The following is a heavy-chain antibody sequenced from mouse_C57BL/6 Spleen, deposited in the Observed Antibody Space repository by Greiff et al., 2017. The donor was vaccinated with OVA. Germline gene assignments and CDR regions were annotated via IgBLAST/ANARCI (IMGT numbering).Heavy chain of an antibody. V-gene: IGHV1-55*01. CDR1: GYTFTSYW. CDR3: ARKRYYYGREYAMDY. D-gene: IGHD1-1*01. Sequence: QVQLQQSGAELVKPGASVKMSCKASGYTFTSYWITWVKQRPGQGLEWIGDIYPGSGSTNYNEKFKSKATLTVDTSSSTAYMQLSSLTSEDSAVYYCARKRYYYGREYAMDYWGQGTSVTVSS. CDR2: IYPGSGST. J-gene: IGHJ4*01.